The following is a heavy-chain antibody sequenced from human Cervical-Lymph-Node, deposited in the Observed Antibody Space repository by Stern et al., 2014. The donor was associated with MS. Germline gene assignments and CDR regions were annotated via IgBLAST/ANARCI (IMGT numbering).Heavy chain of an antibody. CDR3: ARPPPRRKWDDPNYGMDV. CDR2: IYPDDSDI. CDR1: GYTFTNNW. Sequence: EVQLVESGAEVKKPGESLKISCKGSGYTFTNNWIAWVRQMPGKGLEWMGIIYPDDSDIRYSPSLQGQVTISADKSLSPAYLQGGSLKAADSAVYYCARPPPRRKWDDPNYGMDVWGQGTTVTVSS. D-gene: IGHD1-1*01. V-gene: IGHV5-51*03. J-gene: IGHJ6*02.